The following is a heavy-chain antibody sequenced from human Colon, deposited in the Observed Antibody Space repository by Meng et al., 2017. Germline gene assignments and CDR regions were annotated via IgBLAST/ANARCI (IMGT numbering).Heavy chain of an antibody. Sequence: QGQPQEAGPCLVEPSETRSLTCTVSGAPSPGPYWNWIRQPPGKGLEWIGCVYDNGNTNYNPSLKSRVTMSLDMSKKQLSLRFSSVTAEDTAVYYCARRAVGARGWIDPWGQGTLVTVSS. CDR2: VYDNGNT. V-gene: IGHV4-59*11. CDR3: ARRAVGARGWIDP. CDR1: GAPSPGPY. D-gene: IGHD4/OR15-4a*01. J-gene: IGHJ5*02.